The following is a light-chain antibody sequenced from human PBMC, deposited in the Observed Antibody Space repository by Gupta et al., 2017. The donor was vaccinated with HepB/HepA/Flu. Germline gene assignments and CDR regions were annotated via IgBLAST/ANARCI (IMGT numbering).Light chain of an antibody. V-gene: IGLV1-40*01. J-gene: IGLJ3*02. Sequence: QSVVAQPPSVSGAPGQRVTISCTWRHSSIGGGYDIHWYQHQPGTAPRLLIYDNYNRPSRVPDRFSGSKSGTSASLAITGLQAEDEGDYYCQSDETGVSAWVFGGGTKLTVL. CDR3: QSDETGVSAWV. CDR2: DNY. CDR1: HSSIGGGYD.